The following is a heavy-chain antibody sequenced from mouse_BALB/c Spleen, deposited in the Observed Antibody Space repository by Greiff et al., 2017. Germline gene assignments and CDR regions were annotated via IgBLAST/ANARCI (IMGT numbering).Heavy chain of an antibody. CDR3: ARQTQYAMDY. CDR2: ISSGGSYT. Sequence: EVQGVESGGGLVKPGGSLKLSCAASGFTFSDYYMYWVRQTPEKRLEWVATISSGGSYTYYPDSVKGRFTISRDNAKNTLYLQMSSLKSEDTAMYYCARQTQYAMDYWGQGTSVTVSS. J-gene: IGHJ4*01. CDR1: GFTFSDYY. V-gene: IGHV5-4*02.